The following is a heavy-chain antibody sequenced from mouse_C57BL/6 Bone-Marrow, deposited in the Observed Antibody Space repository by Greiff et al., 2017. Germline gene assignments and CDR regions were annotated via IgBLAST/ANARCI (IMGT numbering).Heavy chain of an antibody. CDR1: GYTFTDYN. CDR2: INPNNGGT. CDR3: ERHGSSYWYFDV. V-gene: IGHV1-18*01. D-gene: IGHD1-1*01. Sequence: VHVKQSGPELVKPGASVKIPCKASGYTFTDYNMDWVKQSHGKSLEWIGDINPNNGGTIYNQKFKGKATLTVDKSSSTAYMALRSLTSEDTAVXYCERHGSSYWYFDVWGTGTTVTVSS. J-gene: IGHJ1*03.